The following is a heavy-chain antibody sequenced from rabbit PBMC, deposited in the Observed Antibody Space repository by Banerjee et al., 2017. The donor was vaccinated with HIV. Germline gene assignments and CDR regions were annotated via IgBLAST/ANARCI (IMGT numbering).Heavy chain of an antibody. D-gene: IGHD2-1*01. Sequence: QSLEESGGDLVKPGASLTLTCTASGFSFSSSHYMCWVRQAPGKGLEWIACIYAGSSHSTYYASWAKGRFTISKTSSTTVTLQMTSLTAAHTATYFCARIFDDYDLWGQGTLVTVS. CDR1: GFSFSSSHY. J-gene: IGHJ4*01. V-gene: IGHV1S40*01. CDR2: IYAGSSHST. CDR3: ARIFDDYDL.